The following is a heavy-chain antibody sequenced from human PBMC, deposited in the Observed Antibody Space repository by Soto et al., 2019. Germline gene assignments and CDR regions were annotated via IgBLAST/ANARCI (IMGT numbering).Heavy chain of an antibody. CDR2: ISGSGGST. CDR3: AKRTVGWYFDL. Sequence: EVQLLESGGGLVXXXGSLRLSXXXXGFTFSSYAMNWVRQAPGKGLEWVSVISGSGGSTYYADAVKGRFTISRDNSKNTLYLQMNSLRAEDTAVYYCAKRTVGWYFDLWGRGTLVTVSS. V-gene: IGHV3-23*01. D-gene: IGHD4-17*01. J-gene: IGHJ2*01. CDR1: GFTFSSYA.